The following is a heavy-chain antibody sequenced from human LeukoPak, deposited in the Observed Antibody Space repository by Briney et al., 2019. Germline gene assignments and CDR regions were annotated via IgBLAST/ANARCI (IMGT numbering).Heavy chain of an antibody. CDR2: IYYSGST. CDR1: GVSISSADYF. Sequence: SETLSLTCTVSGVSISSADYFWSWIRQPPGKGLEWIGYIYYSGSTYYNPSLKSRVTISVDTSKNKFSLKLSSVTAADTAVYYCARAINYFDYWGQGTLVTVSS. J-gene: IGHJ4*02. CDR3: ARAINYFDY. V-gene: IGHV4-30-4*01.